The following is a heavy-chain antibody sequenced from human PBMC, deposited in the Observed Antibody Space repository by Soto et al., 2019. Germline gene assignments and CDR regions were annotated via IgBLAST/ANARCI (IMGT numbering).Heavy chain of an antibody. CDR1: GFTFSSYE. V-gene: IGHV3-48*03. J-gene: IGHJ6*02. CDR3: ARKDIVVVTAAVDRYYYYGMDV. CDR2: ISSSGSTI. D-gene: IGHD2-21*02. Sequence: GGSLRLSCAASGFTFSSYEMNWVRQAPGKGLEWVSYISSSGSTIYYADSVKGRFTISRDSAKNSLYLQMNSLRAEDTAVYYCARKDIVVVTAAVDRYYYYGMDVWGQGTTVTVSS.